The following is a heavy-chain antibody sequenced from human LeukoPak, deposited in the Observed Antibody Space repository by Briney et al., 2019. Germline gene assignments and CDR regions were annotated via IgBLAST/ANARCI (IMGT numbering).Heavy chain of an antibody. CDR1: GGSISSGSYY. CDR3: ARLSYAYYYGMDV. CDR2: IYTSGST. Sequence: SETLSLTCTVSGGSISSGSYYWSWIRQPAGKGLEWIGRIYTSGSTNYNPSLKSRVTISVDTSKNQFSLKLSSVTAADTAVYYCARLSYAYYYGMDVWGQGTTVTVSS. V-gene: IGHV4-61*02. D-gene: IGHD2-2*01. J-gene: IGHJ6*02.